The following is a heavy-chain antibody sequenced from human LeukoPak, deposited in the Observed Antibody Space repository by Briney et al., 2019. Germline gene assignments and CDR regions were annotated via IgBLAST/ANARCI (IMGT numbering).Heavy chain of an antibody. CDR2: ISVYSDDT. CDR1: GYTFTNYA. V-gene: IGHV1-18*01. Sequence: ASVKVSCKASGYTFTNYAISWVRQAPGQGLEWMGWISVYSDDTKSAQNLQGRITMTTDTSTGTAYMELRSLRSDDTAVYYCAREGDSSGYFSRPDYWGQGTLVTVSS. CDR3: AREGDSSGYFSRPDY. D-gene: IGHD3-22*01. J-gene: IGHJ4*02.